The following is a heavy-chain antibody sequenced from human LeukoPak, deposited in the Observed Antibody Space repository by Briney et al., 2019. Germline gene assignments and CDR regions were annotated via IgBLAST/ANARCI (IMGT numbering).Heavy chain of an antibody. CDR1: GGTFSSYA. D-gene: IGHD3-9*01. Sequence: GASVKVSCKASGGTFSSYAISWVRQAPGQGLEWMGGIIPIFGTANYAQKFQGRVTITADKSTSTAYMELGSLRSEDTAVYYCASNHELRYFDWLFRPHYYYYMDVWGKGTTVTVSS. J-gene: IGHJ6*03. CDR2: IIPIFGTA. V-gene: IGHV1-69*06. CDR3: ASNHELRYFDWLFRPHYYYYMDV.